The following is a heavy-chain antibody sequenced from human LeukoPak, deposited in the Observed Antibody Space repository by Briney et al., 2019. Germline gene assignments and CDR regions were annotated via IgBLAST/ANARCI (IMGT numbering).Heavy chain of an antibody. CDR1: GFTFSSYS. J-gene: IGHJ4*02. Sequence: GGSLRLSCAASGFTFSSYSMSWVRQAPGKGLEWVANIKQDGSEKYYVDSVKGRFTISRDNAKNSLYLQMTSLRAEDTALYYCVRYASGFFWGQGTLVTVSS. CDR3: VRYASGFF. CDR2: IKQDGSEK. D-gene: IGHD3-10*01. V-gene: IGHV3-7*01.